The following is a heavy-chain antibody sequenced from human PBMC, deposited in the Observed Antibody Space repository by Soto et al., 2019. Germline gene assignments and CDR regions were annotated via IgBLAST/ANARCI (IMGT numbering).Heavy chain of an antibody. V-gene: IGHV3-33*01. CDR1: GFTFSSYC. D-gene: IGHD3-3*01. J-gene: IGHJ3*02. CDR2: IWYDGSNK. Sequence: GGSLRLSCAASGFTFSSYCMHWVRQAPGKGLEWVAVIWYDGSNKYYADSVKGRFTISRDNSKNTLYLQMNSLRAEDTAVYYCARHSQAYDFWSGYWPDDAFDIWGQGTMVTVSS. CDR3: ARHSQAYDFWSGYWPDDAFDI.